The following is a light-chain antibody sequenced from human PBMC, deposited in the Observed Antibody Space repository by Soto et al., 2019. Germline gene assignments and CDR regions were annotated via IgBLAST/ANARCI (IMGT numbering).Light chain of an antibody. V-gene: IGKV3-20*01. CDR2: GAS. J-gene: IGKJ1*01. CDR3: QQFGRSPTT. CDR1: QNFSSSY. Sequence: IVLTQSPDTLSLFAGERATISCRASQNFSSSYLAWYKQKRGQAPRCIIYGASSRATGIPDRFSGSGSGTDFTLTISRLEPEDFEVYYCQQFGRSPTTFGQGTKVDIK.